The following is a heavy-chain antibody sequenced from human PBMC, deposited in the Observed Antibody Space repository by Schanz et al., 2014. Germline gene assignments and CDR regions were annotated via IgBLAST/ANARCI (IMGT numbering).Heavy chain of an antibody. CDR2: IRYDGSKI. CDR3: ARDLAFGGVYDRHSDS. CDR1: GFTFRTYG. V-gene: IGHV3-30*02. D-gene: IGHD3-16*01. Sequence: QVHMEEEGGGVVQPGGSLRLSCAASGFTFRTYGMHWVRQAPGKGMEWVAFIRYDGSKIYYADSVKGRFTISRDNPKNTLSLQMNSLRVEDTAVYYCARDLAFGGVYDRHSDSWGQGTLVTVSS. J-gene: IGHJ4*02.